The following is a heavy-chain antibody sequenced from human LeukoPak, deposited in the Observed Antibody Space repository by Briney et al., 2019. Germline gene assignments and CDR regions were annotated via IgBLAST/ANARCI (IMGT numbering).Heavy chain of an antibody. J-gene: IGHJ4*02. CDR1: GFSFSSYG. V-gene: IGHV3-33*01. Sequence: GETLTLSCTASGFSFSSYGMHWVRQAQGKGMESVAVIWYDGSKKYYAESVKSRFTISRDNSNSTLYLQTNSLRADDTAVYYCARRDGDNDRGFDCWGQGTLVTVSS. D-gene: IGHD4-23*01. CDR3: ARRDGDNDRGFDC. CDR2: IWYDGSKK.